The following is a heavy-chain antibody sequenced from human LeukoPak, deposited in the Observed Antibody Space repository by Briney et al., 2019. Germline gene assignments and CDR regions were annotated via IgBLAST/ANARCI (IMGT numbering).Heavy chain of an antibody. CDR1: GFTFRNYE. Sequence: GRSLRLSCEASGFTFRNYEMSWVRQAPGKGLEWVSGIHGYSGETSYAQSVKGRFTISRDNSKNTLYLQMNSLRAEDTALYYCAKRLTSLGPTNDYWGQGTRVTVSS. J-gene: IGHJ4*02. V-gene: IGHV3-23*01. D-gene: IGHD1-26*01. CDR2: IHGYSGET. CDR3: AKRLTSLGPTNDY.